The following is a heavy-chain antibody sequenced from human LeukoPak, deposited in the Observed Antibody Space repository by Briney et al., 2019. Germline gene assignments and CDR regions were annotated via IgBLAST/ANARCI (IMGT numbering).Heavy chain of an antibody. CDR3: ARGGLSGWYYWFDP. Sequence: GDSLKISCKGPGYSFISYWIGWVRQMPGKGLEWMGIIYPGGSDTRYSPSFQGQVTISADKSISTAYLQWSSLKASDTAIYYCARGGLSGWYYWFDPWGQGTLVTVSS. CDR2: IYPGGSDT. D-gene: IGHD6-19*01. CDR1: GYSFISYW. V-gene: IGHV5-51*01. J-gene: IGHJ5*02.